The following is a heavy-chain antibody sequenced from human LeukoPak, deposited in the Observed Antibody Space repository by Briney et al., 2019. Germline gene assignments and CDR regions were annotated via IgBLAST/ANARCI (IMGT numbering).Heavy chain of an antibody. CDR2: ISSSSSYT. Sequence: GGSLRLSCAASGFTFSDYYMSWIRQAPGKGLEWVSYISSSSSYTNYADSVKGRFTISRDNAKNSLYLQMNSLRAEDTAVYYCARDHAVYYDSSGYYYEDYWGQGTLVTVSS. CDR1: GFTFSDYY. V-gene: IGHV3-11*05. CDR3: ARDHAVYYDSSGYYYEDY. D-gene: IGHD3-22*01. J-gene: IGHJ4*02.